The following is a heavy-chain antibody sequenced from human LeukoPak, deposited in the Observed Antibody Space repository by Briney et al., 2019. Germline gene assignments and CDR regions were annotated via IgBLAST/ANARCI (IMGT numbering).Heavy chain of an antibody. V-gene: IGHV3-30*03. CDR2: ISYDGSNK. CDR1: GFTFSSYG. D-gene: IGHD4-23*01. Sequence: GGSLRLSCAASGFTFSSYGMHWVHQAPGKGLEWVAVISYDGSNKYYADSVKGRFTISRDNSKNTLYLQMNSLRAEDTAIYYCARDTLEYSNSPDALDIWGQGTMVTVSS. J-gene: IGHJ3*02. CDR3: ARDTLEYSNSPDALDI.